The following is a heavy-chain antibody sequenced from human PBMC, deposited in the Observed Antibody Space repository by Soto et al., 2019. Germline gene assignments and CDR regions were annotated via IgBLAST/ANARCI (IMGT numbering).Heavy chain of an antibody. Sequence: ASETVPCPASGFTFNRYRFILVRQAPAQGREGMGWISAYNGNTNYAQKLQGGVTMTTDTSTSTAYMEVRSLRSDDTAVYYCARDGSLELLYWGQGTLVTVSS. CDR1: GFTFNRYR. CDR3: ARDGSLELLY. V-gene: IGHV1-18*04. CDR2: ISAYNGNT. D-gene: IGHD1-7*01. J-gene: IGHJ4*02.